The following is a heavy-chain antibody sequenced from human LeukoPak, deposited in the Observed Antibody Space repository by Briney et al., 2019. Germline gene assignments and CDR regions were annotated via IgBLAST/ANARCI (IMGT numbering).Heavy chain of an antibody. J-gene: IGHJ2*01. D-gene: IGHD4-23*01. Sequence: SETLSLTCAVYGGSFSGYYWSWIRQPPGKGLEWIGEINHSGSTNYNPSLKSRVTISVDTSKNQFSLKLNSVTAADTAIFYCARIRRYDYDGFRPGWVYWYFDAWGRGTLVTVSS. CDR3: ARIRRYDYDGFRPGWVYWYFDA. CDR2: INHSGST. V-gene: IGHV4-34*01. CDR1: GGSFSGYY.